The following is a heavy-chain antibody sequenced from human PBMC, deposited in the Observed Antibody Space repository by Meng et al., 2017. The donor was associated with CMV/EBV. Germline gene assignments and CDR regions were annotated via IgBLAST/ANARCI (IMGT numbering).Heavy chain of an antibody. CDR3: ARRMGSTSSSYWFDP. Sequence: GESLKISCQSSGYSFTSYWIGWVRQMPGKGLEWMGIIYPGDSDTRYSPSFQGQVTISADKSISTAYLQWSSLKASDTAMYYCARRMGSTSSSYWFDPWGQGTLVTVSS. D-gene: IGHD2-2*01. CDR1: GYSFTSYW. CDR2: IYPGDSDT. J-gene: IGHJ5*02. V-gene: IGHV5-51*01.